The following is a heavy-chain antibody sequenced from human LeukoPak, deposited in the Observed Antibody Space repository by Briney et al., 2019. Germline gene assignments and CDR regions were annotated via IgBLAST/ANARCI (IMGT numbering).Heavy chain of an antibody. V-gene: IGHV4-61*01. Sequence: SETQSLTCTVSGGSVSSGSYYWSWIRQPPGKGLEWIGYIYYSGSTNYNPSLKSRVTISVDTSKNQFSLKLSSVTAADTAVYYCARDSSEMATTFYYYYGMDVWGQGTTVTVSS. D-gene: IGHD5-24*01. CDR3: ARDSSEMATTFYYYYGMDV. CDR2: IYYSGST. J-gene: IGHJ6*02. CDR1: GGSVSSGSYY.